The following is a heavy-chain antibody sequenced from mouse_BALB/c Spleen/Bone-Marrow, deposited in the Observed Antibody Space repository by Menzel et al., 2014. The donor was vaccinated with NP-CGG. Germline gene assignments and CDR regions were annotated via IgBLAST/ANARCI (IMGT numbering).Heavy chain of an antibody. CDR2: IDPANGNT. V-gene: IGHV14-3*02. J-gene: IGHJ1*01. Sequence: VQLKHSGAELVKPGASVKLSCTASGFNIKDTHMHWVKQRPEQGLEWIGRIDPANGNTKYDPKFQGKATITADTSSNTAYLQLSSLTSEDTAVYYCASYYYGRYFDVWGAGTTVTVSS. CDR3: ASYYYGRYFDV. CDR1: GFNIKDTH. D-gene: IGHD1-1*01.